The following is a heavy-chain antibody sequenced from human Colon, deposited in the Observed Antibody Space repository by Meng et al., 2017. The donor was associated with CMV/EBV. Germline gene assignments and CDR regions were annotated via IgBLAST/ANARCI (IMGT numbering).Heavy chain of an antibody. J-gene: IGHJ6*02. Sequence: GGFLRPSCVAFEITRRPYAINWVRQSPGKGLEWVAFIRSDRVKQGFADAVKGRFTIASDNSKKGIHLHMNSLRPGDTAVYYCVFATYSTAWFSYFSLDVWGQGTTVTVSS. D-gene: IGHD6-19*01. CDR2: IRSDRVKQ. V-gene: IGHV3-30*02. CDR1: EITRRPYA. CDR3: VFATYSTAWFSYFSLDV.